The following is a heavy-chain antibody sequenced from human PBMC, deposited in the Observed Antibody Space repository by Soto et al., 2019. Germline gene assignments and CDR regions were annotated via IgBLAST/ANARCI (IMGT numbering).Heavy chain of an antibody. CDR3: ARGGKYCPNGVCSFYGMVV. Sequence: QVQLVQSGAEVKKPGASVKVSCKASGYTFTSYGISWVRQAPGQGLEWMGWISAYNGNTNYAQKFQGRVTLTTDTSTSTAYMELSSLRADDTAVYYWARGGKYCPNGVCSFYGMVVWGQGTTVTVSS. CDR1: GYTFTSYG. CDR2: ISAYNGNT. D-gene: IGHD2-8*01. J-gene: IGHJ6*02. V-gene: IGHV1-18*01.